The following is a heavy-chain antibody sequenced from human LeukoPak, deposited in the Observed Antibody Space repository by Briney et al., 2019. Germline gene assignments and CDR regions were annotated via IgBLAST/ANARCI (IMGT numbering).Heavy chain of an antibody. J-gene: IGHJ4*02. D-gene: IGHD1-26*01. Sequence: GGSLRLSCAASGFTFSSYEMNWVRQAPGKGLEWVSYISSSGTIYYADSVKGRFTISRDNAKNSLYLQMNSLRAEDTAVYYCARWGVGDYWGQGTLVAVSS. CDR2: ISSSGTI. V-gene: IGHV3-48*03. CDR3: ARWGVGDY. CDR1: GFTFSSYE.